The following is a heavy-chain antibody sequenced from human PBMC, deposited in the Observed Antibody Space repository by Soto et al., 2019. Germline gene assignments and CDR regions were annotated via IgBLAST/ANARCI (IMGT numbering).Heavy chain of an antibody. V-gene: IGHV3-21*01. Sequence: GSLRLSCVGSGFIFSSFTMTWVRQAPGMGLQYLASISKSSSLIYYADSVRGRFIISRDNSKDSVFLQMYSLRAEDTAMYYCVRGDDRVDWGQGTLVTVSS. CDR2: ISKSSSLI. D-gene: IGHD1-1*01. J-gene: IGHJ4*02. CDR1: GFIFSSFT. CDR3: VRGDDRVD.